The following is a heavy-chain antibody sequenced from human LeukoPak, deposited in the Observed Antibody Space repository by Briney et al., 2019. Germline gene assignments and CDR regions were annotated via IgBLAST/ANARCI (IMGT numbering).Heavy chain of an antibody. J-gene: IGHJ5*02. Sequence: GGSLRLSCAASGFTFSSYSLNWVRQAPGKGLEWVSYISPTSTSIYYAESLRGRFTVSRDNSKNSMYLQMNSLTAEDTGMYYCARDAASGTNWFDPWGQGTLVTVSS. V-gene: IGHV3-48*01. CDR1: GFTFSSYS. D-gene: IGHD3-3*01. CDR2: ISPTSTSI. CDR3: ARDAASGTNWFDP.